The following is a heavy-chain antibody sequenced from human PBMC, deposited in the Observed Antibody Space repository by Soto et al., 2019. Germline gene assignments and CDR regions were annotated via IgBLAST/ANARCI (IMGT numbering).Heavy chain of an antibody. CDR2: IYYSGST. CDR1: GGSISSSSYY. D-gene: IGHD6-13*01. J-gene: IGHJ3*02. CDR3: ARQAYEQQLGGDAFDI. V-gene: IGHV4-39*01. Sequence: SETLSLTCTVSGGSISSSSYYWGWIRQPPGKGLEWIGSIYYSGSTYCNPSLKSRVTISVDTSKNQFSLKLSSVTAADTAVYYCARQAYEQQLGGDAFDIWGQGTMVTVSS.